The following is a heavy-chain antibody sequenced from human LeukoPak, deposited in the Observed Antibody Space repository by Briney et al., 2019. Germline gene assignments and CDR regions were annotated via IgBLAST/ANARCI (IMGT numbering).Heavy chain of an antibody. J-gene: IGHJ6*04. Sequence: HPGGSLRLSCAASGFTFSSYEMNWVRQAPGKGLEWVSYISSSGSTIYYADSVKGRFTISRDNAKNSLYLQMNSLRAEDTAVYYCARDLLQYSSGWTRGYYYYGMDVWGKGTTVTVSS. CDR1: GFTFSSYE. D-gene: IGHD6-19*01. CDR3: ARDLLQYSSGWTRGYYYYGMDV. CDR2: ISSSGSTI. V-gene: IGHV3-48*03.